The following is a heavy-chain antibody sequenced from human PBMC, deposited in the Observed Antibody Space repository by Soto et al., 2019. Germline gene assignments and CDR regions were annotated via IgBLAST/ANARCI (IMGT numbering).Heavy chain of an antibody. J-gene: IGHJ4*02. Sequence: SETLSLTCTVSGGSINSYFWSWIRQPPGKGLEWIGYIFYSGSTNYNPSLKSRVTISVDTSKNQFSLKLSSVTAADTAVYYCARRYGGNFDYWGQGNLVTVSS. D-gene: IGHD1-26*01. V-gene: IGHV4-59*01. CDR1: GGSINSYF. CDR2: IFYSGST. CDR3: ARRYGGNFDY.